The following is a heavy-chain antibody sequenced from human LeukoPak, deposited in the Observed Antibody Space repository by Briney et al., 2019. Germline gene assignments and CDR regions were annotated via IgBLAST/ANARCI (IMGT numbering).Heavy chain of an antibody. Sequence: GGSLRLSCAASGFTFSSYGMHWVRQAPGKGLEWVAVIWYDGSNKYYADSVKGRFTISRDNSKNTLYLQMNSLRAEDTAVYYCARSDVWLAPFDYWGQGTLVTVSS. J-gene: IGHJ4*02. D-gene: IGHD6-19*01. V-gene: IGHV3-33*01. CDR2: IWYDGSNK. CDR1: GFTFSSYG. CDR3: ARSDVWLAPFDY.